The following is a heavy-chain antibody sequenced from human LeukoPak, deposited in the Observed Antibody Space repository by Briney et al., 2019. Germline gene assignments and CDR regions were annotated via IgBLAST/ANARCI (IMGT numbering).Heavy chain of an antibody. D-gene: IGHD6-6*01. J-gene: IGHJ5*02. CDR1: VYIFTNYD. V-gene: IGHV1-8*01. CDR2: MNPNSGNT. Sequence: ASVKVSCKASVYIFTNYDINWVGQAAAQGLEWMGWMNPNSGNTGYAQTFQGRVTMTRNTSISTTYMEVSSLRSEDTAVYYCAREAYSSSSGPRGNWFDPWGRGTLVTVS. CDR3: AREAYSSSSGPRGNWFDP.